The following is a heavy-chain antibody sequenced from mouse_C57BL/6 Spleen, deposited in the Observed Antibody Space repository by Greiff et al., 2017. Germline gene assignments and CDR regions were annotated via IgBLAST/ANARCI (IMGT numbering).Heavy chain of an antibody. J-gene: IGHJ2*01. V-gene: IGHV1-15*01. Sequence: QVQLQQSGAELARPGASVKLSCKASGYTFTSYGISWVKQTPVHGLEWIGAIDPETGGTAYNQKFKGKAILTADKSSSTAYMELRSLTSEDSAVYYCTREGITTVVATQGDYFDYWGQGTTLTVSS. CDR3: TREGITTVVATQGDYFDY. D-gene: IGHD1-1*01. CDR1: GYTFTSYG. CDR2: IDPETGGT.